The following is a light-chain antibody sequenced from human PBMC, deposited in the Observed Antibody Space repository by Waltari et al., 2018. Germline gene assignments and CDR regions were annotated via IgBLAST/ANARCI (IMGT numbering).Light chain of an antibody. V-gene: IGKV1-5*03. CDR3: QQFNSYSGGT. CDR1: QSISTW. Sequence: DIQMTQSPSTLSASVGHRVTITCRASQSISTWLAWYQQKPGKAPKLLIYKASSLESGVPSRFSGSGSGTEFTLTISSLQPDDFATYYCQQFNSYSGGTFGPGTKVDIK. J-gene: IGKJ3*01. CDR2: KAS.